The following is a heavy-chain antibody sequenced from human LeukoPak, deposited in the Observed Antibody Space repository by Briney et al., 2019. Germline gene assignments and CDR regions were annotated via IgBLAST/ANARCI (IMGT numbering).Heavy chain of an antibody. V-gene: IGHV4-39*07. Sequence: ETLSLTCTVSGGSISSSSYYWGWIRQPPGKGLGWIGSIYYSGSTYYNPSLKSRVTISVDTSKNQFSLKLSSVTAADTAVYYCARSGFGELLVFDYWGQGTLVTVSS. CDR3: ARSGFGELLVFDY. CDR1: GGSISSSSYY. D-gene: IGHD3-10*01. CDR2: IYYSGST. J-gene: IGHJ4*02.